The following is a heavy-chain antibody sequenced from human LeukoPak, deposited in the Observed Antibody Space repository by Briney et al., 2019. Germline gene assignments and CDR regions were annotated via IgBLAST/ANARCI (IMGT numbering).Heavy chain of an antibody. CDR2: ISSSSSYI. V-gene: IGHV3-21*01. Sequence: GGSLRLSCAASGFTFSSYSMNWVRQAPGKGLEWVSSISSSSSYIYYADSVKGRFTISRDNAKNSLYLQMNSLRAEDTAVYYRAREGDCSSTSCYPFDYWGQGTLVAVSS. CDR1: GFTFSSYS. J-gene: IGHJ4*02. D-gene: IGHD2-2*01. CDR3: AREGDCSSTSCYPFDY.